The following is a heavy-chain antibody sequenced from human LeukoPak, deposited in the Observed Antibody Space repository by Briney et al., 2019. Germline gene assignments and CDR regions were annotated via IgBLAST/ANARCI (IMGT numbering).Heavy chain of an antibody. J-gene: IGHJ6*03. CDR1: GGSISSYY. CDR3: ARDHAYSGQRIRYDYYMDV. CDR2: IYTGGST. D-gene: IGHD1-26*01. V-gene: IGHV4-4*07. Sequence: SETLSLTCTVSGGSISSYYWSWIRQPAGKGLEWIGRIYTGGSTNYNPSLESRVTTSVATSKNQFSLKLSSVTAEDTAVYYCARDHAYSGQRIRYDYYMDVRGKGTTVTVSS.